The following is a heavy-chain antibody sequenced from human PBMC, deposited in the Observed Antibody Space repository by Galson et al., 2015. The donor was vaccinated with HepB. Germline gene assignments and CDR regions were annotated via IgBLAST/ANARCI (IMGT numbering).Heavy chain of an antibody. CDR1: GYTFTGYY. CDR2: INPDSGGT. Sequence: SVKVSCKASGYTFTGYYMHWVRQAPGQGLEWMGRINPDSGGTNYAQKFQGRVTMTRDTSTSTAYMELSRLRSDDTAVYYCAKVLYFCSGANCHSEYFPHRCQGTLGTVS. V-gene: IGHV1-2*06. D-gene: IGHD3-3*01. J-gene: IGHJ1*01. CDR3: AKVLYFCSGANCHSEYFPH.